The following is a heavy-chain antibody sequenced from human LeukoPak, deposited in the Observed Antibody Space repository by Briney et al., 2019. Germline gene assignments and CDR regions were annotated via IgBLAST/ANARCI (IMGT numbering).Heavy chain of an antibody. CDR1: GGSISSTTSY. CDR3: ARHGSTDYFDY. Sequence: PSETLSLTCAVSGGSISSTTSYWGGIRQPPGKGVEWIGRIYYRGSTFYNPSLKSRVTISVDTSKNQLSLRLSSVTAADTAVYYCARHGSTDYFDYWGQGTLVTVSS. CDR2: IYYRGST. J-gene: IGHJ4*02. D-gene: IGHD2-2*03. V-gene: IGHV4-39*01.